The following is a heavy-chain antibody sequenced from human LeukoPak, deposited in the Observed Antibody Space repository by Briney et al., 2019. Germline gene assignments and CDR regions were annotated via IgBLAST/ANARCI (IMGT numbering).Heavy chain of an antibody. CDR2: IIPIFGTA. V-gene: IGHV1-69*13. CDR3: ARGLPKPRSSSGRTSFDY. CDR1: GGTFSSYA. D-gene: IGHD6-6*01. J-gene: IGHJ4*02. Sequence: GASVKVSCKASGGTFSSYAISWVRQAPGQGLEWMGGIIPIFGTANYAQKFQGRVTITADESTSTAYMELSSLRSEDTAVYYCARGLPKPRSSSGRTSFDYWGQGTLVTVSS.